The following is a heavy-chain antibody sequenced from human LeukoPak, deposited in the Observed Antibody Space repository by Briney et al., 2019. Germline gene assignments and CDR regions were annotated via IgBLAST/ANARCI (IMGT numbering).Heavy chain of an antibody. Sequence: SETLSLTCTVSGGSISSYYWSWIRQPPGKGLEWIWYIYYSGSTNYNPSLKSRVTISVDTSKNQFSLKLTSVTAADTAVYYCARTTEGGYTYGYFYYYYMDVWGKGTTVTIFS. CDR1: GGSISSYY. D-gene: IGHD5-18*01. CDR2: IYYSGST. CDR3: ARTTEGGYTYGYFYYYYMDV. V-gene: IGHV4-59*01. J-gene: IGHJ6*03.